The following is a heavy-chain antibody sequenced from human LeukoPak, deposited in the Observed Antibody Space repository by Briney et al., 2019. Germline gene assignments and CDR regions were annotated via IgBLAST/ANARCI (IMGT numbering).Heavy chain of an antibody. V-gene: IGHV1-2*06. CDR3: ARVDRSSGYYYYFDY. CDR2: INPNSGGT. D-gene: IGHD3-22*01. J-gene: IGHJ4*02. Sequence: ASVKVSCKASGYTITGYYMHWVRQAPGQGLEWMGRINPNSGGTNSIQKFQGRITMTRDTSISTAYMELSGLRSDDTAVYYCARVDRSSGYYYYFDYWGQGTLVTVSS. CDR1: GYTITGYY.